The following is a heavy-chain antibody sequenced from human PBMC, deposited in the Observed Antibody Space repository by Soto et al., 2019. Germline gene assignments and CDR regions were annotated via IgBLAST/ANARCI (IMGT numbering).Heavy chain of an antibody. J-gene: IGHJ4*02. CDR1: GFTFSGSA. CDR2: IGSKANNYAA. Sequence: EVQLVESGGGLVQPGGSLKLSCAASGFTFSGSALHWVRQASGKGLEWVGRIGSKANNYAAAYAVSLKGRFTISRDDSRNTAYLQMSSLKTEDTAVYYCARGVYAFWSGLPKGLDYWGQGTVVTVSS. CDR3: ARGVYAFWSGLPKGLDY. V-gene: IGHV3-73*02. D-gene: IGHD3-3*01.